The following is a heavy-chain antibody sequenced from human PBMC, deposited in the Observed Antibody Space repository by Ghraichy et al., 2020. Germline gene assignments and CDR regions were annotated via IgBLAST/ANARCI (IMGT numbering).Heavy chain of an antibody. V-gene: IGHV3-7*01. CDR1: GFTFSSYW. CDR2: IKQDGSEK. D-gene: IGHD4-23*01. J-gene: IGHJ5*02. CDR3: ARERWKEGFALDP. Sequence: GGSLRLSCAASGFTFSSYWMSWVRQAPGKGLEWVANIKQDGSEKYYVDSVKGRFTISRDNAKNSLYLQMNSLRAEDTAVYYCARERWKEGFALDPWGQGTLVTVSS.